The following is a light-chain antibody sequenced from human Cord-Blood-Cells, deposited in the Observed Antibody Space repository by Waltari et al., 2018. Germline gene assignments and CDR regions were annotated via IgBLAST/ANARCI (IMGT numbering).Light chain of an antibody. CDR1: QSISSY. CDR2: AAS. J-gene: IGKJ2*01. Sequence: DIQMTQSPSSLSASVGDRVTITCQASQSISSYLNWYQQKPGKAPKLLIYAASSLQSGVPSRFSGSGSGTDVTLTIIRLEPEDFAVYYCQQYGSSLYTFGQGTKLEIK. V-gene: IGKV1-39*01. CDR3: QQYGSSLYT.